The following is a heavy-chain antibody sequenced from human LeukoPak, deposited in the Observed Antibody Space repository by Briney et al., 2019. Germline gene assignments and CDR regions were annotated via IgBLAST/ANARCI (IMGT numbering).Heavy chain of an antibody. J-gene: IGHJ4*02. CDR2: ISSSSGYT. CDR1: GFTFSDYY. V-gene: IGHV3-11*05. CDR3: ARAYYYGGNPRYFDY. D-gene: IGHD4-23*01. Sequence: GESLKISCAASGFTFSDYYMSWIRQAPGKGLEWVSYISSSSGYTNYADSVKGRFTISRDNAKNSLYLQMNSLRAEDTAVCYCARAYYYGGNPRYFDYWGQGTLVTVSS.